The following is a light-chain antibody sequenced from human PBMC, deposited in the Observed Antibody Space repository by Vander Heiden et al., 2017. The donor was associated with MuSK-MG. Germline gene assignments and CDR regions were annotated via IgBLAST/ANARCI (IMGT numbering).Light chain of an antibody. J-gene: IGKJ1*01. CDR2: DAS. CDR1: QSVSSY. CDR3: QQRRDWPVT. Sequence: EIVLTQSPATLSLSPGERATLSCRASQSVSSYLAWYQQKPGQAPRLLIYDASNRATGIPARFSGSGSGTDFTLTISILDPEDFAVYYCQQRRDWPVTFGQGTKVEIK. V-gene: IGKV3-11*01.